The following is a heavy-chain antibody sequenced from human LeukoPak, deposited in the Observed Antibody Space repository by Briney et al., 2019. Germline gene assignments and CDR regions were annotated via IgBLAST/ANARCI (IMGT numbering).Heavy chain of an antibody. D-gene: IGHD2-15*01. CDR3: ARRSEFDNTHYHYFDY. CDR1: GGSIDGRSYY. J-gene: IGHJ4*02. Sequence: PSETLSLTRTVSGGSIDGRSYYWDWIRQAPGKGLEWIGTIYHSGSTEYNPSLKSRVAIFVDTSKNQFSLILHSVAAADTAVYYCARRSEFDNTHYHYFDYWGQGALVTVSS. V-gene: IGHV4-39*01. CDR2: IYHSGST.